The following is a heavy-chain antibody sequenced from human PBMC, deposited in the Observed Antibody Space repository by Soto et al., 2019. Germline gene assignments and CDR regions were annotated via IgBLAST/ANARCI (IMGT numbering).Heavy chain of an antibody. Sequence: SDTLSLTCSVSDDSINSDKYYWGWIRQSPGKGLEWIGSVYYRGNAYYNPSLQTRVTISLDKSKSQFSLKLNSVTAADSAVYFCARLEGLATISYYFDFWGPGALVTVSS. J-gene: IGHJ4*02. CDR2: VYYRGNA. D-gene: IGHD3-9*01. CDR3: ARLEGLATISYYFDF. V-gene: IGHV4-39*01. CDR1: DDSINSDKYY.